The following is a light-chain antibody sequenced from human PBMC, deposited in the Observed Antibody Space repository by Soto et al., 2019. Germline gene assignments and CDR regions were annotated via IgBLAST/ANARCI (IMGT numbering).Light chain of an antibody. V-gene: IGKV1-5*03. CDR1: QSISSW. CDR3: QQYNSYSRT. CDR2: KAS. J-gene: IGKJ1*01. Sequence: DIQMTQSPSTLSASVGDRVTITCRASQSISSWLAWYQQKPGKAPKLLIYKASSLESGVPSRFSGSGSGTEFTLTISSLQPDDFATYYCQQYNSYSRTFGQGTYVEIK.